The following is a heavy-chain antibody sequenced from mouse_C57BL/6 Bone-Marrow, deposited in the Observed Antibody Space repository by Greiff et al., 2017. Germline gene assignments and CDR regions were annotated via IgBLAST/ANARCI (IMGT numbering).Heavy chain of an antibody. Sequence: VQLQQPGAELVRPGSSVKLSCKASGYTFTSYWMHWVKQRPIQGLEWIGNIDPSDSETHYNQKFKDKATLTVDKSSSTAYMQLSSLTSEDSAVYYCAIEGIYCDYDDGFAFWCQGTLVTVTA. V-gene: IGHV1-52*01. CDR2: IDPSDSET. J-gene: IGHJ3*01. CDR1: GYTFTSYW. CDR3: AIEGIYCDYDDGFAF. D-gene: IGHD2-4*01.